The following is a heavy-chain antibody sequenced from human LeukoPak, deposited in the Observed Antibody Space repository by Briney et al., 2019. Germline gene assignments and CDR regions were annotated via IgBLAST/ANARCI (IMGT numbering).Heavy chain of an antibody. CDR3: ASDTMIVVASFDY. Sequence: PSETLSLTCTVSGGSISSSSYYWGWIRQPPGKGLEWIGSIYYSGSTYYNPSLKSRVTLSVDTSKNQFSLKLSSVTAADTAVYYCASDTMIVVASFDYWGQGTLVTVSS. CDR2: IYYSGST. V-gene: IGHV4-39*01. CDR1: GGSISSSSYY. D-gene: IGHD3-22*01. J-gene: IGHJ4*02.